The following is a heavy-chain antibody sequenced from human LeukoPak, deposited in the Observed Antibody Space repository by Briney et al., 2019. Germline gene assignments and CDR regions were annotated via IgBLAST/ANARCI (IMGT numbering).Heavy chain of an antibody. D-gene: IGHD3/OR15-3a*01. CDR3: TGGGIIILGVATVVDY. CDR2: MNPGSGNT. CDR1: GYTFTSYD. V-gene: IGHV1-8*01. J-gene: IGHJ4*02. Sequence: ASVKVSCKASGYTFTSYDINWVRQTTGQGLEWMGWMNPGSGNTGYAQKFQGRVTMTRNTSISTVYMEVSGLRSEDTAVYYCTGGGIIILGVATVVDYWGQGTLVTVSS.